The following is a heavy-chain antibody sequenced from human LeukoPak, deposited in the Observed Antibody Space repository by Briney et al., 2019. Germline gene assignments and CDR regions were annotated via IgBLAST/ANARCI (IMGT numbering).Heavy chain of an antibody. CDR1: GFTFDDYT. CDR3: AKDTLRYFDWLFPSYYFDY. CDR2: VSWDGGST. V-gene: IGHV3-43*01. J-gene: IGHJ4*02. D-gene: IGHD3-9*01. Sequence: GGSLRLSCAASGFTFDDYTMHWVRQAPGKGLEWVSLVSWDGGSTYYADSVKGRFTISRDNSKNSLYLQMNSLRTEDTALYYCAKDTLRYFDWLFPSYYFDYWGQGTLVTVSS.